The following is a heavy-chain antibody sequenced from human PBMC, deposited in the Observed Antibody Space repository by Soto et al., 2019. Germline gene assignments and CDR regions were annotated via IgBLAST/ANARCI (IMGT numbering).Heavy chain of an antibody. CDR1: GYTFTIYA. D-gene: IGHD2-15*01. Sequence: GASVKVSCKASGYTFTIYAMHWVRQAPGQRLEWMGWINAGNGNTKCSQKFQDRVTITRDTSASTAYMELSSLRSEDTAVYYCARGESVVGDYWGQGTLVTVSS. J-gene: IGHJ4*02. CDR2: INAGNGNT. CDR3: ARGESVVGDY. V-gene: IGHV1-3*01.